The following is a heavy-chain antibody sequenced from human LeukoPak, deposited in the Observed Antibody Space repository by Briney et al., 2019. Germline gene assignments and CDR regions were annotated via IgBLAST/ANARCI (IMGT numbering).Heavy chain of an antibody. Sequence: SETLSLTCTVSGGSISNTRYYWGWIRQPPGKGLEWIGSIYYSETTYYNPSLKSRVTISVDTSKNQCSLKLSSVTAADSALYYCARVYYYDSSGFNWFDPWGQGTLVTVSS. CDR3: ARVYYYDSSGFNWFDP. D-gene: IGHD3-22*01. V-gene: IGHV4-39*07. J-gene: IGHJ5*02. CDR2: IYYSETT. CDR1: GGSISNTRYY.